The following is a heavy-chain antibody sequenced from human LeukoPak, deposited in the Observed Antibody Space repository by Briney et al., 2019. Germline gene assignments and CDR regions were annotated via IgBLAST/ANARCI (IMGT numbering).Heavy chain of an antibody. CDR2: MNPNSGNT. D-gene: IGHD3-3*01. CDR1: GYTFTSYD. CDR3: ARAGNSLLEWSDY. Sequence: GASVKVSCKASGYTFTSYDINWVRQATGQGLEWMGWMNPNSGNTGYAQKLQGRVTMTTDTSTSTAYMELRSLRSDDTAVYYCARAGNSLLEWSDYWGQGTLVTVSP. V-gene: IGHV1-8*01. J-gene: IGHJ4*02.